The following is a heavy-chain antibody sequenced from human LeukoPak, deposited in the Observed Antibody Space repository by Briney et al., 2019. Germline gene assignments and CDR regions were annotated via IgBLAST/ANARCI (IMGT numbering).Heavy chain of an antibody. D-gene: IGHD1-26*01. CDR2: IFYSGST. J-gene: IGHJ4*02. V-gene: IGHV4-59*08. Sequence: SETLSLTCSVSGGSISSYYWSWIRQPPGKGLEWIGYIFYSGSTNYNPSLKSRVTISLDTSKNQFSLRLSSVTAADTAVYYCATQARIVGATGYFDYWGQGTLVTVSS. CDR1: GGSISSYY. CDR3: ATQARIVGATGYFDY.